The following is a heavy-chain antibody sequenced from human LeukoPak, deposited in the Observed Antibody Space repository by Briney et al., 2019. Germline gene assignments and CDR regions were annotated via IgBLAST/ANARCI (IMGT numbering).Heavy chain of an antibody. CDR3: ARVDIAAAGTTDYYYMDV. CDR2: IYYSEST. Sequence: SQTLSLTCTVSGGSISSGDYYWSRIRQPPGKGLEWIGYIYYSESTYYNPSLKSRVTKSVDTSKNQFALKLSSVTAADTAVYYCARVDIAAAGTTDYYYMDVWGKGTTVTVSS. J-gene: IGHJ6*03. D-gene: IGHD6-13*01. CDR1: GGSISSGDYY. V-gene: IGHV4-30-4*08.